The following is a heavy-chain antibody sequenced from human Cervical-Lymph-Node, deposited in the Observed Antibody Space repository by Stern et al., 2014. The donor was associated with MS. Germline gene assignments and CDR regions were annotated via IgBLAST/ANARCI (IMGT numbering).Heavy chain of an antibody. CDR1: GVSVTTSEW. D-gene: IGHD1-1*01. V-gene: IGHV4-4*02. CDR2: VYHIATT. CDR3: AKTMGTGYWRPFDY. J-gene: IGHJ4*02. Sequence: QVQLVESGPGMVRPSGTLSLTCTVSGVSVTTSEWWSWVRQPPGKGLEGIGKVYHIATTNYSPSLKNRITISMDISKSQFSLNLTSVTAADTAVYYCAKTMGTGYWRPFDYWGQGSLVTVSS.